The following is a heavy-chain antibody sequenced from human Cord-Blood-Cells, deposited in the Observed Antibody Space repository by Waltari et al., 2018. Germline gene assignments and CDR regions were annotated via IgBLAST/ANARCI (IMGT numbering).Heavy chain of an antibody. Sequence: GQLVGPGGGVGQPGGSLRLSCVASGCTFGKPCMSWVRQARGGGAEWVGRIKSKTDGGTTDYAAPVKGRFTISRDDSKNTLYLQMNSLKTEDTAVYYCTTDFSYYDYVWGSYRYYWGQGTLVTVSS. D-gene: IGHD3-16*02. CDR3: TTDFSYYDYVWGSYRYY. CDR2: IKSKTDGGTT. J-gene: IGHJ4*02. V-gene: IGHV3-15*01. CDR1: GCTFGKPC.